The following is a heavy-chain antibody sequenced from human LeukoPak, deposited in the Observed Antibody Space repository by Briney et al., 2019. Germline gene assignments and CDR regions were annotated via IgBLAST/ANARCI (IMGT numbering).Heavy chain of an antibody. V-gene: IGHV4-34*01. CDR3: ARGYRAAGTASHPYFDY. J-gene: IGHJ4*02. D-gene: IGHD6-19*01. CDR1: GGSFSGYY. CDR2: INHSGST. Sequence: PSETLSLTCAVYGGSFSGYYWSWIRQPPGKGLEWIGEINHSGSTNYNPSLKSRVTISVDTSKNQFSLKLSSVTAADTAVYYCARGYRAAGTASHPYFDYRGQGTLVTVSS.